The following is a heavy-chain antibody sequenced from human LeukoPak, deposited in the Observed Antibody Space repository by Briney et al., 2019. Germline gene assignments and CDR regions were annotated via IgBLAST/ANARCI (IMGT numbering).Heavy chain of an antibody. CDR2: ISYDGSNK. D-gene: IGHD6-6*01. J-gene: IGHJ5*02. CDR1: GFTFSSYA. V-gene: IGHV3-30*01. Sequence: GRSLRLSCAAPGFTFSSYAMHWVRQAPGKGLEWVAVISYDGSNKYYADSVKGRFTISRDNSKNTLYLQMNSLRAEDTAVYYCAREGQGSSSGYDPWGQGTLVTVSS. CDR3: AREGQGSSSGYDP.